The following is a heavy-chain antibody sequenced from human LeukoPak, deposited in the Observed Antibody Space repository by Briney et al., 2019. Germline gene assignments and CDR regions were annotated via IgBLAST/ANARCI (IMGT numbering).Heavy chain of an antibody. CDR3: ARDRYCSSTSCRYYYYYGMDV. CDR1: GFTFSSYW. D-gene: IGHD2-2*01. Sequence: GGSLRLSCAASGFTFSSYWMSWVRRAPGKGLEWVANIKQDGSEKYYVDSVKGRFTISRDNAKNSLYLQMNSLRAEDTAVYYCARDRYCSSTSCRYYYYYGMDVWGQGTTVTVS. J-gene: IGHJ6*02. CDR2: IKQDGSEK. V-gene: IGHV3-7*01.